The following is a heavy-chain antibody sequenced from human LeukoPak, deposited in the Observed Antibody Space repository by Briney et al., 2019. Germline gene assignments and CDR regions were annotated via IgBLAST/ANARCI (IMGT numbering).Heavy chain of an antibody. J-gene: IGHJ6*03. CDR1: AFTFTSYS. Sequence: GRSLTLSCPASAFTFTSYSISCVRQAPGKGLEWVSAISGSVDRTFYTDSVTGRFTISRHTSKKSLYPQMNSLRAAQPAVDYGARDPYSGSYGDDYYYYMDVWGKGTTVTISS. CDR3: ARDPYSGSYGDDYYYYMDV. D-gene: IGHD1-26*01. CDR2: ISGSVDRT. V-gene: IGHV3-23*01.